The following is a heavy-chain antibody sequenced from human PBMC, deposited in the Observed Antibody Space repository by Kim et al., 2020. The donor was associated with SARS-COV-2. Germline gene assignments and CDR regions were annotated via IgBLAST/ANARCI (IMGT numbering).Heavy chain of an antibody. CDR1: GGSFSGFH. CDR3: VNWSDGCAETVSPYYFLD. CDR2: SNHSGWT. J-gene: IGHJ6*03. V-gene: IGHV4-34*01. D-gene: IGHD1-1*01. Sequence: SETLSLTCAVYGGSFSGFHWSLIRQPPGRGLEWIGESNHSGWTNSNPTLGIRVTMAVDTSKKQFSLRWRSLIASQSAVQFCVNWSDGCAETVSPYYFLD.